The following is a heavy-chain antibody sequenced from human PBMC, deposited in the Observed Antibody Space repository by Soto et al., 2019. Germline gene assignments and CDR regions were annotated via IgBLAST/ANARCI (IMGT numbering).Heavy chain of an antibody. CDR3: ARGRASWYWDF. V-gene: IGHV1-3*01. D-gene: IGHD2-8*02. CDR2: INAGTGNT. Sequence: VASVKVSFKTFGYTFTNYVIHWLRQAPGQGLEWMGWINAGTGNTKYSQKLQDRLTISRDTSAATAYLDLSRLASEDTAVYYCARGRASWYWDFWGHGTLVTVSS. CDR1: GYTFTNYV. J-gene: IGHJ4*01.